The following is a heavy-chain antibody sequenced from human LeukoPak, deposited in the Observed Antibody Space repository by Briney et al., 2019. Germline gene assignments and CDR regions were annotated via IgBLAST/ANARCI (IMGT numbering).Heavy chain of an antibody. CDR3: ARAGRDYLDAFDI. J-gene: IGHJ3*02. CDR2: ISSSGSTI. D-gene: IGHD3-10*01. CDR1: GFTFSDYY. V-gene: IGHV3-11*01. Sequence: GGSLRPSCAASGFTFSDYYMSWIRQAPGKGLEWVSYISSSGSTIYYADSVKGRFTISRDNAKNSLYLQMNSLRAEDTAVYYCARAGRDYLDAFDIWGQGTMVTVSS.